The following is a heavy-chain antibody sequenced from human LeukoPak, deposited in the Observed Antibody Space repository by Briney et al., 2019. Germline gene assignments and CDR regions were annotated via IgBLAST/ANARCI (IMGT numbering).Heavy chain of an antibody. CDR1: GFTFNKYA. J-gene: IGHJ4*02. CDR2: ISTSGRT. Sequence: GGSLRLSCTASGFTFNKYAMSWLRQPPGKGLEWVSLISTSGRTHYADSVKGRFTISRDNSKNTLYLQMNTLRVGDTAIYYCAKDLDSSGSYESPGDYWGQGTQVTVSS. D-gene: IGHD6-19*01. V-gene: IGHV3-23*01. CDR3: AKDLDSSGSYESPGDY.